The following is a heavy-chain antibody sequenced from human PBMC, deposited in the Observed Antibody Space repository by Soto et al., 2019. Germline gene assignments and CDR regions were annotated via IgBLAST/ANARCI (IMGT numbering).Heavy chain of an antibody. CDR2: IYTSGNT. Sequence: SETLSLTCTVSGGSISSYHWSWIRQSAGKGLEWIGRIYTSGNTHYNPSLKSRVTVSIDTSKNQFFLTVNSVTAADSAVYYCAREPISTPRGVTQVDPWGQGTQVTVSS. CDR1: GGSISSYH. D-gene: IGHD3-10*01. V-gene: IGHV4-4*07. J-gene: IGHJ5*02. CDR3: AREPISTPRGVTQVDP.